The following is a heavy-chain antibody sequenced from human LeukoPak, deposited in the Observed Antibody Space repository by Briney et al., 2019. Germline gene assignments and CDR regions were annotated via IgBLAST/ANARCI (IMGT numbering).Heavy chain of an antibody. D-gene: IGHD4-11*01. CDR3: AKLTTS. Sequence: GGSLRLSCAASGFTFSNYAINWVRQAPGKGLEWVSVIYSGGDGTYYADSVKGRFTISRDNSNNTLYLQMNSLRAEDTAVYYCAKLTTSWGQGTLVTVSS. J-gene: IGHJ4*02. CDR1: GFTFSNYA. CDR2: IYSGGDGT. V-gene: IGHV3-23*03.